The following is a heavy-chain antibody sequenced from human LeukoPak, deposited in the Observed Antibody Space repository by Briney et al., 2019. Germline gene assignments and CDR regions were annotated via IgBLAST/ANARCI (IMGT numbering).Heavy chain of an antibody. V-gene: IGHV4-39*07. CDR1: GGSISSSSYY. D-gene: IGHD6-6*01. J-gene: IGHJ6*03. CDR2: IYYSGST. CDR3: ARARIPDRAALVRGDYYYYYMDV. Sequence: SETLSLTCTVSGGSISSSSYYWGWIRQPPGKGLEWIGSIYYSGSTNYNPSLKSRVTISVDTSKNQFSLKLSSVTAADTAVYYCARARIPDRAALVRGDYYYYYMDVWGKGTTVTVSS.